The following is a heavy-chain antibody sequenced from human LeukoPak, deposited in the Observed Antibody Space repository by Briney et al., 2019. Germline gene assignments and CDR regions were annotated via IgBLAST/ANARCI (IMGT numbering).Heavy chain of an antibody. J-gene: IGHJ4*02. CDR1: GYTLTELS. V-gene: IGHV1-24*01. CDR3: ATAGLTKWELLLRDYFDY. Sequence: ASVTVSCKVSGYTLTELSVHWVRQPPGKGLEWMGGFDPEDGETIYAQKFQGRVTMTEDTSTDTAYMELSSLRSEDTAVYYCATAGLTKWELLLRDYFDYWGQGTLVTVSS. D-gene: IGHD1-26*01. CDR2: FDPEDGET.